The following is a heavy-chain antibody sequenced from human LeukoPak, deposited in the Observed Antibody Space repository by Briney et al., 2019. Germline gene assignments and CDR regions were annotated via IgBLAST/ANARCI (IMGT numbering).Heavy chain of an antibody. CDR1: GGSISSSSYY. V-gene: IGHV4-39*01. Sequence: SETLSLTCTVSGGSISSSSYYWGWIRQPPGKGLEWIGSIYYSGSTYYNPSLKSRVTISVDTSKNQFSLKLSSVTAADTAVYYCARGAGLMVRGAPPEGMDVWGQGTTVTVSS. D-gene: IGHD3-10*01. CDR3: ARGAGLMVRGAPPEGMDV. CDR2: IYYSGST. J-gene: IGHJ6*02.